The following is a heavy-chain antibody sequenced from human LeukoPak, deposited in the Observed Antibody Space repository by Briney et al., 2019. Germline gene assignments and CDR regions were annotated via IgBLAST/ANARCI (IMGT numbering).Heavy chain of an antibody. CDR2: IYYSGST. CDR3: ASSRDPYYYDSSGYFDY. V-gene: IGHV4-59*01. Sequence: PSETLSLTCTVSGGSISSYYWSWIRQPPGKGLEWIGYIYYSGSTNYNPSLKSRVTISVDTSKNQFSLKLSSVTAADTAVYYCASSRDPYYYDSSGYFDYWGQGTLVTVSS. CDR1: GGSISSYY. D-gene: IGHD3-22*01. J-gene: IGHJ4*02.